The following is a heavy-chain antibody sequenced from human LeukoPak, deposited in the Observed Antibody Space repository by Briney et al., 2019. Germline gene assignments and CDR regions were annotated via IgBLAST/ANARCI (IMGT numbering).Heavy chain of an antibody. CDR3: ARGIRGSYGTDY. CDR1: GFTLSSYW. J-gene: IGHJ4*02. CDR2: INPDGSIT. D-gene: IGHD1-26*01. V-gene: IGHV3-74*01. Sequence: GGSLRLSCAASGFTLSSYWMHWVRQAPGKGLVWVSRINPDGSITNYADSVKGRFTISRDNAKNTLYLQMNSLRAEDTAVCYCARGIRGSYGTDYWGQGTLVTVSS.